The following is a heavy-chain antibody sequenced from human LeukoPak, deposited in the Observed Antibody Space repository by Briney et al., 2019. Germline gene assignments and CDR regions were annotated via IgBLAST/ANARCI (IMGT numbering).Heavy chain of an antibody. D-gene: IGHD5-18*01. J-gene: IGHJ4*02. CDR1: GFTFSSYG. CDR2: IWYDGSNK. Sequence: GRSLRLSCAASGFTFSSYGMHWVRQAPGKGLEWVAVIWYDGSNKYYADSVKGRFTISRDNSKNTLYLQMNSLRAEDTAVYYCAREDGYSYGYVDYWGQGTLVTVSS. CDR3: AREDGYSYGYVDY. V-gene: IGHV3-33*01.